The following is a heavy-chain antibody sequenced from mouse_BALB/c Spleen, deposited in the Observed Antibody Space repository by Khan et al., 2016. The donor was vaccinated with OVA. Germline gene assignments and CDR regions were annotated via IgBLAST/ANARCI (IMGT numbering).Heavy chain of an antibody. CDR3: ARSTYRYAFAY. D-gene: IGHD2-14*01. CDR1: GDSITSGY. V-gene: IGHV3-8*02. J-gene: IGHJ3*01. CDR2: MIYTGYT. Sequence: EVQLQESGPSLVKPSQTLSLTCSITGDSITSGYWSWIRKFPGNKLEYMGYMIYTGYTYYNPSLKSRISITRHTTQHQYYLKLNSVTTEDTATYYCARSTYRYAFAYWGQGTLVTVSA.